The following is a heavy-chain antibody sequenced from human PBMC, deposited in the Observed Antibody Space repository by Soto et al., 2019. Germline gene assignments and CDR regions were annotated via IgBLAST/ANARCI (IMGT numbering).Heavy chain of an antibody. Sequence: EVQLVESGGGLIQPGGSMRLSCVVSGFTVSSANYMSWVRQAPGKGLEWVSVIYPGDTTFYADSVKGRFTISRDNSKNTLYLQMNSLRADDTAVYYCHGYGYWGQGTLVTVSS. V-gene: IGHV3-53*01. CDR3: HGYGY. CDR1: GFTVSSANY. D-gene: IGHD5-12*01. CDR2: IYPGDTT. J-gene: IGHJ4*02.